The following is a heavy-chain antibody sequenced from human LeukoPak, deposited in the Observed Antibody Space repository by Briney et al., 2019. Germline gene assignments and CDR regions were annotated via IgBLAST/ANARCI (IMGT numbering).Heavy chain of an antibody. V-gene: IGHV3-21*01. CDR3: ARDRTAAWTDDAFDI. CDR2: ISSSSSDI. D-gene: IGHD6-13*01. J-gene: IGHJ3*02. Sequence: GGSLRLSCAASGFTFNSYGMHWVRQAPGKGLEWVSCISSSSSDIYYADSVKGRFTISRDNGKKSVYLQMNSLRAEDTAVYYCARDRTAAWTDDAFDIWGQGTMVTVSS. CDR1: GFTFNSYG.